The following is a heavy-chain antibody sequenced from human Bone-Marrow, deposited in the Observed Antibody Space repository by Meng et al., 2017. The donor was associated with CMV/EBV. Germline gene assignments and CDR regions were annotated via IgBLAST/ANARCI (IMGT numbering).Heavy chain of an antibody. D-gene: IGHD3-3*01. CDR1: GFTFRSYW. V-gene: IGHV3-7*01. CDR3: ARGGGYYDFWSGYLLDY. Sequence: GGSLRLSCEASGFTFRSYWMSWVRQAPGKGLEWVANIKQDGSEKYYVDSVKGRFTISRDNAKNSLYLQMNSLRAEDTAVYYCARGGGYYDFWSGYLLDYWGQGTLVTVPS. J-gene: IGHJ4*02. CDR2: IKQDGSEK.